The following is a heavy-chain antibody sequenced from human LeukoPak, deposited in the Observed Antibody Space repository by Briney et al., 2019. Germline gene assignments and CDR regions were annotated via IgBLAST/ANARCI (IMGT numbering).Heavy chain of an antibody. V-gene: IGHV3-48*03. CDR3: ARGLAPRAFDI. CDR1: GFTFSSYE. J-gene: IGHJ3*02. CDR2: ISSSGSTI. Sequence: GGSLRLSCAASGFTFSSYEMNWVRQAPGKGLEWVSYISSSGSTIYYADSVKGRFTISRDNAKNSLYLQMNSLRAEDTAVYYCARGLAPRAFDIWGQGTMVTVSS. D-gene: IGHD6-6*01.